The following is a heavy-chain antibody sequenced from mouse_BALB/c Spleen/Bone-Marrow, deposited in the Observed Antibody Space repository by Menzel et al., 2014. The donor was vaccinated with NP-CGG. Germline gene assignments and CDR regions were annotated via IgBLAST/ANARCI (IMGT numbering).Heavy chain of an antibody. V-gene: IGHV2-9*02. CDR3: ARVTSSAVGAMDY. Sequence: QVQLKDSGPGLVAPSQSLSITCTVSGFSLTNYGVHWVRQPPGKGLEWLGVIWAGGSTNYNSALMSRLSISKDNSKSQVFLKMNSLQTDDTAMYYCARVTSSAVGAMDYWGQGTSVTVSS. J-gene: IGHJ4*01. CDR1: GFSLTNYG. D-gene: IGHD3-2*02. CDR2: IWAGGST.